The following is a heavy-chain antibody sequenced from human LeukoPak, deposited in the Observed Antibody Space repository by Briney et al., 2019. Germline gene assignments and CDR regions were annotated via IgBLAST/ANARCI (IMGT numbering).Heavy chain of an antibody. CDR1: GFTFTTYP. V-gene: IGHV3-23*01. CDR2: VSVNGGTT. D-gene: IGHD3-10*01. J-gene: IGHJ4*02. CDR3: AKELHGSGNYAFDY. Sequence: GGSLRLSCAASGFTFTTYPMSWVRQAPGKGLEWVSTVSVNGGTTYYADSVKGRFTISRDNSKNTLYLQMNSLRAEDTAVYFCAKELHGSGNYAFDYWGQGTLVTVSS.